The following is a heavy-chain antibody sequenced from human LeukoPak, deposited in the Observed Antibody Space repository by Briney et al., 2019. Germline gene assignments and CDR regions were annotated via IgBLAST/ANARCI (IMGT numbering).Heavy chain of an antibody. CDR2: INHSGST. Sequence: SETLSLTCAVYGGSFSGYYWSWIRQPPGKGLEWIGEINHSGSTNYNPSLKSRVTISVDTSKNQFSLELSSVTAADTAVYYCARGSGYCSSTSCYRSYGMDVWGQGTTVTVSS. V-gene: IGHV4-34*01. J-gene: IGHJ6*02. CDR1: GGSFSGYY. D-gene: IGHD2-2*01. CDR3: ARGSGYCSSTSCYRSYGMDV.